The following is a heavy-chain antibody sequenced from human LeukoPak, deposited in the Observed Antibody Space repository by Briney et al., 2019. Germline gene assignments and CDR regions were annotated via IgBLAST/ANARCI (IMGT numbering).Heavy chain of an antibody. V-gene: IGHV4-4*09. CDR2: IYTSGST. Sequence: KPSETLSLTCTVSGGSISSYYWSWIRQPPGRGLEWIGYIYTSGSTNYNPSLKSRVTISVDTSKNQFSLKLSSVTAADTAVYYCARSGYSSSSYWGQGTLVTVSS. CDR3: ARSGYSSSSY. J-gene: IGHJ4*02. D-gene: IGHD6-13*01. CDR1: GGSISSYY.